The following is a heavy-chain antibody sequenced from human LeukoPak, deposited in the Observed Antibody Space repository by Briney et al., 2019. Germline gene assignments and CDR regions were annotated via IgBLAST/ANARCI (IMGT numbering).Heavy chain of an antibody. J-gene: IGHJ4*02. CDR2: IYPGDSDT. CDR3: ARLRYSSSWYRGYFDY. Sequence: GESLKISCKGSGYSFTSYWIGWVRQMPGKGLEWMGIIYPGDSDTRYSPSFQGQVTISADKSISTAYLQWSSLKASDTGMYYCARLRYSSSWYRGYFDYWGQGTLVTVSS. CDR1: GYSFTSYW. V-gene: IGHV5-51*01. D-gene: IGHD6-13*01.